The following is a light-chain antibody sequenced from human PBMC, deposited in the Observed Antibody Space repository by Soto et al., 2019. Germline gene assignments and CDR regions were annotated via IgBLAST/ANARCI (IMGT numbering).Light chain of an antibody. J-gene: IGLJ2*01. CDR2: VVS. CDR1: SSDVGGYNY. Sequence: QSVLTQPASVSGSPGQSITISCTGTSSDVGGYNYVSWYQQHPGKAPKLMIYVVSNRPSGVSNRFSGSKSGNTASLTISGLQPEDEADYYCNSYTSSSTDVTDVVFGGGTKLTVL. V-gene: IGLV2-14*01. CDR3: NSYTSSSTDVTDVV.